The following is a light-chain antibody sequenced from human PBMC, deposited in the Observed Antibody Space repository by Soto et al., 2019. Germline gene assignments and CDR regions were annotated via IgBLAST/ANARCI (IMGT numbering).Light chain of an antibody. V-gene: IGLV1-40*01. J-gene: IGLJ3*02. Sequence: QSELTQPPSVSGAPGQRVTISCTGSSSNIGAGYPVHWYQQLPGTAPKLLVAGNRPSGVPDRFSVSKSGASASLAITGLQAEDEADYYCQSYDSSLSRRWVFGGGTKLTVL. CDR2: G. CDR1: SSNIGAGYP. CDR3: QSYDSSLSRRWV.